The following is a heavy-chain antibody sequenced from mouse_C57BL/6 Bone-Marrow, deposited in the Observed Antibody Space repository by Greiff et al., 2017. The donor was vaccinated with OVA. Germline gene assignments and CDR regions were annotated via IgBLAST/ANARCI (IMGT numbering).Heavy chain of an antibody. CDR1: GYAFSSSW. D-gene: IGHD1-1*01. CDR3: ARSGFYYGSSYGYFDV. CDR2: IYPGDGDT. J-gene: IGHJ1*03. Sequence: QVQLQQSGPELVKPGASVKISCKASGYAFSSSWMNWVKQRPGKGLEWIGRIYPGDGDTNYNGKFKGKATLTADKSSSTAYMQLSSLTSEDSAVYFCARSGFYYGSSYGYFDVWGTGTTVTVSS. V-gene: IGHV1-82*01.